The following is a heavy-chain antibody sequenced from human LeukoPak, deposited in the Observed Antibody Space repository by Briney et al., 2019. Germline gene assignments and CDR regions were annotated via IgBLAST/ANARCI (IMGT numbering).Heavy chain of an antibody. CDR2: IYYSGST. J-gene: IGHJ5*02. CDR1: GGSISSYY. Sequence: NTSETLSLTCTVSGGSISSYYWSWIRQPPGKGLEWIGYIYYSGSTNYNPSLKSRVTISVDTSKNQFSLKLSSVTAADTAVYYCASARGVKFYGWFDPWGQGTLVTVSS. D-gene: IGHD3-10*01. CDR3: ASARGVKFYGWFDP. V-gene: IGHV4-59*01.